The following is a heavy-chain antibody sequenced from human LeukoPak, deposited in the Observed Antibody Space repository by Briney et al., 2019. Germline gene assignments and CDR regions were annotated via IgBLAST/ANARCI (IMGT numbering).Heavy chain of an antibody. CDR2: INPNSGGT. J-gene: IGHJ5*02. V-gene: IGHV1-2*02. CDR3: ARRLQPTRYFDWYYPYNWFDP. Sequence: ASVKVSCKASGYTFTGYYMHWVRQAPGQGLEWMGWINPNSGGTNYAQKFQGRVTMTRDTSISTAYMELSRLRSDDTAVYYCARRLQPTRYFDWYYPYNWFDPWGQGTLVTVSS. D-gene: IGHD3-9*01. CDR1: GYTFTGYY.